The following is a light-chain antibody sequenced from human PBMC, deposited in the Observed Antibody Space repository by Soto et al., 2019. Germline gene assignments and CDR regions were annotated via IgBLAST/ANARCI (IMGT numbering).Light chain of an antibody. CDR2: RAS. J-gene: IGKJ1*01. CDR3: HQYDTYLWT. V-gene: IGKV1-5*03. Sequence: DIQMTQSPSTLSVSVGDRVTITWRASQSISSWLAWYQQKQGRLPRLLIYRASTLESGVPSRFSGSGYGTEFNLTISSLQTDDFATYYCHQYDTYLWTFGQGTKVDIK. CDR1: QSISSW.